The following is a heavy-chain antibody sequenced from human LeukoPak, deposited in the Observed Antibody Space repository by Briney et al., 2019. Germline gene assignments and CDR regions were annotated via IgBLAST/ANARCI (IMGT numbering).Heavy chain of an antibody. D-gene: IGHD2-21*02. Sequence: GGSLRLSCAASGFTFSTYAMHWVRQAPGKGLEWVAVIPYDGSNKYYADSVKGRFTISRENSKNTLYLQMNSLRAEDTAVYYCAKDASNPIVVVTVLDYWGQGTLVTVSS. CDR2: IPYDGSNK. J-gene: IGHJ4*02. V-gene: IGHV3-30*04. CDR3: AKDASNPIVVVTVLDY. CDR1: GFTFSTYA.